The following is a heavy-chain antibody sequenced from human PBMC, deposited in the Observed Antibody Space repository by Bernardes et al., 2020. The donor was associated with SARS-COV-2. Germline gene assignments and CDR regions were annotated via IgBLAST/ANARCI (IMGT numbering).Heavy chain of an antibody. V-gene: IGHV3-74*01. D-gene: IGHD2-8*02. Sequence: GSLRLSFVVSGFTFSGHWMHWVRQAPGKGLVWVSRMNTDGRVTDYADSVKGRFTISRDNAKNTLYLQMNSLRVEDTAVYYCVIDLGGVKGYWSQGTLVTVSS. CDR3: VIDLGGVKGY. J-gene: IGHJ4*02. CDR2: MNTDGRVT. CDR1: GFTFSGHW.